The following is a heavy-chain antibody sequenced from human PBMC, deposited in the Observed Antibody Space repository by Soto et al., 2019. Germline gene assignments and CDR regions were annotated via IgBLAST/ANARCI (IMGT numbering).Heavy chain of an antibody. CDR2: ISSNGGST. J-gene: IGHJ6*02. CDR3: AREGYDILTGYVYGMDV. CDR1: GFTFSSYA. V-gene: IGHV3-64D*06. D-gene: IGHD3-9*01. Sequence: GGSLRLSCSASGFTFSSYAMHWVRQAPGKGLEYVSAISSNGGSTFHADSVKGRFTISRDNSKNTVYLQMSSLRAEDTAVYYCAREGYDILTGYVYGMDVWGQGTTVTVSS.